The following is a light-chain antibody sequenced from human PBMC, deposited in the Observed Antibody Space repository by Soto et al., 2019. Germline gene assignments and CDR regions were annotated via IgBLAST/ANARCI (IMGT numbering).Light chain of an antibody. Sequence: ESVMTQSRVTLSASPGPRSTLPCRASQSVSSSYLAWYQQKPGQAPRLLIYADSNRATGIPDRFSGSGSGTDFTLTISRLEPEDFAVYHCQQYDDSMTFGQGTKVDIK. CDR1: QSVSSSY. J-gene: IGKJ1*01. CDR2: ADS. CDR3: QQYDDSMT. V-gene: IGKV3-20*01.